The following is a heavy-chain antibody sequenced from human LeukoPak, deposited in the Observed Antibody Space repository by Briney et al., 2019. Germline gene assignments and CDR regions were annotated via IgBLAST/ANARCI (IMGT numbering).Heavy chain of an antibody. V-gene: IGHV4-38-2*02. CDR2: ICHCGTT. Sequence: SEPLSLACSVSCCSISYGYCWGWLRQPPGRDREGIGSICHCGTTYYNPSLKSRVTISADTSKNQSSLKLSSATAADTAVYYCARFPHYYDSSNSYVRFYLDYWGERSLVTVSS. J-gene: IGHJ4*02. CDR1: CCSISYGYC. CDR3: ARFPHYYDSSNSYVRFYLDY. D-gene: IGHD3-22*01.